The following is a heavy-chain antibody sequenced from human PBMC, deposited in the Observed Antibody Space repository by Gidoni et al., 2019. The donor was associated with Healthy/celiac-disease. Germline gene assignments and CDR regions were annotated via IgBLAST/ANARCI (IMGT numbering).Heavy chain of an antibody. J-gene: IGHJ4*02. CDR1: GFTFSSYG. CDR2: IWYDGSNK. D-gene: IGHD5-18*01. Sequence: QVQLVESGGGVVQPGRSLRLSGDASGFTFSSYGMHWVRQAPGQGVEWVAVIWYDGSNKYYADSVKGRFTISRDNSKNTLYLQMNSLRAEDTAVYYCARDMGGGYSYGSDFDYWGQGTLVTVSS. CDR3: ARDMGGGYSYGSDFDY. V-gene: IGHV3-33*01.